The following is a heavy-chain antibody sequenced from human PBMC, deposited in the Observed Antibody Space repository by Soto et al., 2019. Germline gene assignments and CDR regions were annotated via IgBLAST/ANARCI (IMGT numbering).Heavy chain of an antibody. Sequence: PSETLSLTCSVSGGSVRRGNHFWNWIRQPPGRRLEWLGYMYYTGVTNYNPSLKSRVSMSVDTSKNQFSLKLTSLTAADTAVYYCARGGEPLGYYGLDVWGQGITVTVYS. J-gene: IGHJ6*02. V-gene: IGHV4-61*01. D-gene: IGHD3-10*01. CDR3: ARGGEPLGYYGLDV. CDR2: MYYTGVT. CDR1: GGSVRRGNHF.